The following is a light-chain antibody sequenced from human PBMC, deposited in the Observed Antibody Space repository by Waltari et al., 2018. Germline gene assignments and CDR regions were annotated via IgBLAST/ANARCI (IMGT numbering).Light chain of an antibody. Sequence: QSALTQPRSVSGSPGQSVTISCTGTSSDVGGYNYVSWYQQHPGKAPKLMIYDVSKRPSGFPDRFSGSKSGNTASLTISGLQAEDEADYYCCSYAGSYTSLYGFGTGTKVTVL. CDR2: DVS. J-gene: IGLJ1*01. V-gene: IGLV2-11*01. CDR1: SSDVGGYNY. CDR3: CSYAGSYTSLYG.